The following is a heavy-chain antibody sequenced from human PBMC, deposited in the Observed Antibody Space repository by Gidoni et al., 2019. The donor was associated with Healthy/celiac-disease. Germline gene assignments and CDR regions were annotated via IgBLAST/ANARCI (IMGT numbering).Heavy chain of an antibody. CDR1: GGSISSYY. J-gene: IGHJ4*02. CDR2: IYYSGST. D-gene: IGHD3-22*01. Sequence: QVQLQESGPGLVKPSETLSLTCTVSGGSISSYYWSWIRQPPGKGLEWIGYIYYSGSTNYNPSLKSRVTISVDTSKNQFSLKLSSVTAADTAVYYCASLLFTGDSSGIIGYWGQGTLVTVSS. V-gene: IGHV4-59*01. CDR3: ASLLFTGDSSGIIGY.